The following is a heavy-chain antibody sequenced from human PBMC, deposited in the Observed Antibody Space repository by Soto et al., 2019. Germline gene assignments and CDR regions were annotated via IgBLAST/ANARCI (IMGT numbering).Heavy chain of an antibody. CDR2: MNPNSGNT. Sequence: ASVKVSCKASGYTFTSYDISWVRQATGQGREWMGCMNPNSGNTGYAQKFQGRVTMTRNTSISTAYMELSRLRSDDTAVYYCARAGHYDFWSSDYWGEGTLVTVSS. V-gene: IGHV1-8*01. CDR1: GYTFTSYD. CDR3: ARAGHYDFWSSDY. J-gene: IGHJ4*02. D-gene: IGHD3-3*01.